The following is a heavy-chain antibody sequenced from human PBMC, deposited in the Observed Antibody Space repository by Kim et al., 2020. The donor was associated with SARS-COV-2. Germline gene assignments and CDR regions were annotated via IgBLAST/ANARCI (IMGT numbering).Heavy chain of an antibody. J-gene: IGHJ6*02. V-gene: IGHV3-48*03. CDR2: ISSSGSTI. D-gene: IGHD6-13*01. CDR1: GFTFSSYE. Sequence: GGSMRLSCAASGFTFSSYEMHWVRQAPGKGLEWVSYISSSGSTIYYADSVKGRFTISRDNAKNSLYLQMNSLRAEDTAVYYCARDPYSSSYNYYGMDLWGQGTTVTVSS. CDR3: ARDPYSSSYNYYGMDL.